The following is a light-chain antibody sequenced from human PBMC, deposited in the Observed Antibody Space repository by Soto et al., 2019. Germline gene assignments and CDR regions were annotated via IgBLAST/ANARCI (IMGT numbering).Light chain of an antibody. J-gene: IGKJ4*01. CDR2: AAS. V-gene: IGKV1-27*01. CDR3: QMYYHAPFT. Sequence: DIQVTQYPSSLSASVGDRVTITCRASQGIKNYLAWYQQKPGEIPKLLIYAASTLESGIPPRFSGSGSGTDFTLTINNLQPEDVATYYCQMYYHAPFTFGGGTKVEIK. CDR1: QGIKNY.